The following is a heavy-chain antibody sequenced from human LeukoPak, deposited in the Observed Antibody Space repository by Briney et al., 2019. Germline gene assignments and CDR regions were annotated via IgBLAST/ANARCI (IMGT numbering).Heavy chain of an antibody. D-gene: IGHD2-21*02. CDR3: AKVIYGGDLYYYYYHYMDV. Sequence: GGSLRLSCAASGFTFSSYGMSWVRQAPGKGLEWVSAISGSGVSTYYTDSVKGRFTISRDNSKNTLYLQMNSLRAEDTAVYYCAKVIYGGDLYYYYYHYMDVWGKGTTVTISS. V-gene: IGHV3-23*01. CDR1: GFTFSSYG. CDR2: ISGSGVST. J-gene: IGHJ6*03.